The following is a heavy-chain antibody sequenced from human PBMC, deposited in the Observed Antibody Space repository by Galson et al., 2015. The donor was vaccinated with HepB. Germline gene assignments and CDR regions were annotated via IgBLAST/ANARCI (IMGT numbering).Heavy chain of an antibody. D-gene: IGHD6-13*01. J-gene: IGHJ4*02. CDR2: IKQGGSEK. CDR3: ARAPSRGSWYDSAYFDY. Sequence: SLRLSCATSGFSFSSYWMSWVRQAPGKGLEWVANIKQGGSEKYYVDSVKGRFTISRDNAKNSLYLQMNSLRAEDAAVYYCARAPSRGSWYDSAYFDYWGQGTLVTVSS. V-gene: IGHV3-7*01. CDR1: GFSFSSYW.